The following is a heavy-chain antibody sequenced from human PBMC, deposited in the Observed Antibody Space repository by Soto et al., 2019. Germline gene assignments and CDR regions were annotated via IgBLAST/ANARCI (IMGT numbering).Heavy chain of an antibody. CDR2: INSDGTTT. D-gene: IGHD1-7*01. J-gene: IGHJ3*02. CDR3: AGNWNYNAFEM. V-gene: IGHV3-74*01. CDR1: GFTFSPYW. Sequence: EVQLVESGGGLVQPGGSLRLSCAASGFTFSPYWMHWVRQAPGKGLVWVSRINSDGTTTNYADSVKGRFIISSDNAKKTLYLQMNSLRAEYTAVYYCAGNWNYNAFEMWGQGTMVTVSA.